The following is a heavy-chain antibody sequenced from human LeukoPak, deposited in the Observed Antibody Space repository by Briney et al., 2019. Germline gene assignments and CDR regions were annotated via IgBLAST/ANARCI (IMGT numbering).Heavy chain of an antibody. D-gene: IGHD6-19*01. CDR2: ISGGGGIT. J-gene: IGHJ4*02. CDR1: GFTFSSYA. Sequence: PGGSLRLSCAASGFTFSSYAMSWVRQAPGKGLEWVSVISGGGGITYYVDSVKGRFTISRDNAKNTLYLLMNSLRAEDTAVFYCAKTMTAGYSCGPSDYWGQGTLVTVSS. V-gene: IGHV3-23*01. CDR3: AKTMTAGYSCGPSDY.